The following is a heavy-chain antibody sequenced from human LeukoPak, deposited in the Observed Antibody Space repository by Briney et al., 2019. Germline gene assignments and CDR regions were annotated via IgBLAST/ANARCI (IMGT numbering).Heavy chain of an antibody. CDR3: ARDLLVKWELLD. D-gene: IGHD1-26*01. CDR2: INPNSGGT. V-gene: IGHV1-2*02. CDR1: GYTFTSYG. J-gene: IGHJ4*02. Sequence: ASVKVSCKASGYTFTSYGISWVRQAPGQGLEWMGWINPNSGGTNYAQKFQGRVTMTRDTSISTAYMELSRLRSDDTAVYYCARDLLVKWELLDWGQGTLVTVSS.